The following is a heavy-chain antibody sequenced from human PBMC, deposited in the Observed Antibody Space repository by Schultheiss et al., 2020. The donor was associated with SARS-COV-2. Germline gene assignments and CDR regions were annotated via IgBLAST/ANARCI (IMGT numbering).Heavy chain of an antibody. CDR3: ARGDGSSCGGDCYWDYDY. D-gene: IGHD2-21*02. Sequence: GESLKISCQGSGYNFLSYWIGWVRQMPGKGLEWMGIIYPGDSDARYSPSFQGQVTISADKSFSTAYLQWNSLKASDTAIYYCARGDGSSCGGDCYWDYDYWGQGTLVTVSS. J-gene: IGHJ4*02. CDR2: IYPGDSDA. CDR1: GYNFLSYW. V-gene: IGHV5-51*01.